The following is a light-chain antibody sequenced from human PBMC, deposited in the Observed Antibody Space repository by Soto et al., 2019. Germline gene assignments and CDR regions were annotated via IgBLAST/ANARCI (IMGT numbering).Light chain of an antibody. CDR3: SSYTRSSTLYV. V-gene: IGLV2-14*01. J-gene: IGLJ1*01. CDR2: EVS. CDR1: SSDVGDYNY. Sequence: QSALTQPASVSVSPGQSITSSCTGTSSDVGDYNYVSWYQQHPGKAPKLMIYEVSNRPSGVSNRFSGSKSGNTASLTISGLQAEDEADYYCSSYTRSSTLYVFGTGTKVTVL.